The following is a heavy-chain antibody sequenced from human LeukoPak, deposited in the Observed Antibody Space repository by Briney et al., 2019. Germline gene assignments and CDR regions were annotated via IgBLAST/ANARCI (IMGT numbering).Heavy chain of an antibody. J-gene: IGHJ5*02. D-gene: IGHD2-2*01. CDR1: GGSISSGGYY. V-gene: IGHV4-31*03. Sequence: SETLSLTCTVSGGSISSGGYYWSWIRQHPGKGLEWIGYIYYSGSTYYNPSLKSRVTISVDTSKNQFSLKLSSVTAADTAVYYCAREGVYCSSTSCTRARFDPWGQGTLVTVSS. CDR3: AREGVYCSSTSCTRARFDP. CDR2: IYYSGST.